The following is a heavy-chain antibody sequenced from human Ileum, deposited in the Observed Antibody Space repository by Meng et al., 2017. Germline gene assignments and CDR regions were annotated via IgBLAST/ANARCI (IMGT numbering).Heavy chain of an antibody. J-gene: IGHJ4*02. V-gene: IGHV4-39*01. CDR3: ARRAHYGDPPR. CDR1: SGSFTNNNYY. Sequence: QLRLQESGPGLVKPPETLLLTCSDSSGSFTNNNYYWVWIRRPPGKGLEWIGSIYYGGSTYYNPSLKSRVTISVDTSTNQFSLKLISVTAADTAVYYCARRAHYGDPPRWGQGTLVTVSS. CDR2: IYYGGST. D-gene: IGHD4-17*01.